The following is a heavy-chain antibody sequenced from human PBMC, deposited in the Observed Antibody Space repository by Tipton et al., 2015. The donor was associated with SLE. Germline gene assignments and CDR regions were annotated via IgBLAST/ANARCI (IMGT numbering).Heavy chain of an antibody. V-gene: IGHV1-69*05. CDR2: IIPIFGTA. J-gene: IGHJ3*02. Sequence: QLVQSGAEVKKPGASVRVSCKASGYTFTSYGISWVRQAPGQGLEWMGGIIPIFGTANYAQKFQGRVTITTDESTSTAYMELSSLRSEDTAVYYCARGTGERHAFDIWGQGTMVTVSS. D-gene: IGHD3-10*01. CDR1: GYTFTSYG. CDR3: ARGTGERHAFDI.